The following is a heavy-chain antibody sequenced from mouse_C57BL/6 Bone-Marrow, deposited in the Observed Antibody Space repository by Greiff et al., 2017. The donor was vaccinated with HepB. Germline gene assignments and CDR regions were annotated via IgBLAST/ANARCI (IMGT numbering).Heavy chain of an antibody. CDR3: ARSPPLPAY. CDR2: ISSGGSYT. V-gene: IGHV5-6*01. Sequence: EVKLVESGGDLVKPGGSLKLSCAASGFTFSSYGMSWVRQTPDKRLEWVATISSGGSYTYYPDSVKGRFTISRDNAKNTLYLQMSSLKSEDTAMYYCARSPPLPAYWGQGTLVTVSA. D-gene: IGHD2-1*01. CDR1: GFTFSSYG. J-gene: IGHJ3*01.